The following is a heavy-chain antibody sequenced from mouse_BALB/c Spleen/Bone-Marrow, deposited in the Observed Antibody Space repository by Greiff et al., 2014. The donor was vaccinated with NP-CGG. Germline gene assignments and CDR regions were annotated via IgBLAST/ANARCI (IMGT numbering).Heavy chain of an antibody. D-gene: IGHD1-1*01. CDR3: APYYYGSSQFAY. CDR2: IDPANGNT. J-gene: IGHJ3*01. V-gene: IGHV14-3*02. CDR1: GFNIKDTY. Sequence: EVQLQQSGAELVKPGASVKLSCTASGFNIKDTYMHWVKQRPEQGLEWIRRIDPANGNTKYDPKFQGKATITADTSSNTAYLQLSSLTSEDTAVYYCAPYYYGSSQFAYWGQGTLVTVSA.